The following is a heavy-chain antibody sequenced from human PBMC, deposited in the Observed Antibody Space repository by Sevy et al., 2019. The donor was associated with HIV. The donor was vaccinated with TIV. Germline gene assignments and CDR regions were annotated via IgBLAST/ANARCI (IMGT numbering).Heavy chain of an antibody. Sequence: GGCLRLSCAASGFTFRNYAMRWVRQAPGKGLEWVSAIGGSDRSTYYAVSVKGRFIISRDNSKNTLYLQMNSLRAEDTAVYYCAKDLILVVGDAFDIWGHGTLVTVSS. D-gene: IGHD3-22*01. CDR3: AKDLILVVGDAFDI. V-gene: IGHV3-23*01. J-gene: IGHJ3*02. CDR1: GFTFRNYA. CDR2: IGGSDRST.